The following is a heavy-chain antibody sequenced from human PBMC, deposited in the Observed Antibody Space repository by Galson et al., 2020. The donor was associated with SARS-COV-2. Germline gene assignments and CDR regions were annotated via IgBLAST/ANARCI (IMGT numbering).Heavy chain of an antibody. CDR2: ISYDGSKK. CDR3: ARVKSGYSYGMADY. Sequence: GESLKISCAASGFIFSDYGMHWIRQAPGKGLEWVAVISYDGSKKYYADSAKGRFTISRDNSKNTLHLQMNSLRAEDTAVYYCARVKSGYSYGMADYWGQGTLVIVSS. J-gene: IGHJ4*02. D-gene: IGHD5-18*01. CDR1: GFIFSDYG. V-gene: IGHV3-30*03.